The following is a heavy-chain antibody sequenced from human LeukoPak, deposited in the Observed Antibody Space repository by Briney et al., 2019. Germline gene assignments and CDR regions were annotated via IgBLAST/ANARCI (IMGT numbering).Heavy chain of an antibody. J-gene: IGHJ4*02. Sequence: ASVKVSCKASGYIFTGYYMHWVRQAPGQGLEWMGLINPSGGSTRYAQKFQGRVTMTRDTSTSTVYMELSSLRSEDTAVYYCARDGGHVRFGESIAFHYWGQGTLVTVSS. D-gene: IGHD3-10*01. CDR2: INPSGGST. CDR3: ARDGGHVRFGESIAFHY. V-gene: IGHV1-46*01. CDR1: GYIFTGYY.